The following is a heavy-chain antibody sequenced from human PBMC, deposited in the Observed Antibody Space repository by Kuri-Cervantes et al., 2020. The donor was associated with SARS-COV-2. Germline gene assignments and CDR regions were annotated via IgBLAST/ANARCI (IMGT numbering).Heavy chain of an antibody. CDR2: ISYDGSNK. CDR1: GFTFSSYG. V-gene: IGHV3-30*18. D-gene: IGHD4-17*01. Sequence: GESLKISCAASGFTFSSYGMHWVRQAPGKGLEWVAVISYDGSNKYYADSVKGRFTISRDNSKNTLYLQMNSLRAEDPAVYYCAKAKTTVTTFDYWGQGTLVTVSS. CDR3: AKAKTTVTTFDY. J-gene: IGHJ4*02.